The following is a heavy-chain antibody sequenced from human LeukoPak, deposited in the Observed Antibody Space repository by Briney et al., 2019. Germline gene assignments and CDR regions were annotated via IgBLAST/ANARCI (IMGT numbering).Heavy chain of an antibody. CDR2: ISSNGHT. V-gene: IGHV3-64D*09. D-gene: IGHD2/OR15-2a*01. J-gene: IGHJ5*02. CDR3: VKDNREEDWFDP. Sequence: GGSLRLSCSASGFTFRKYSMHWVRQGPGKGLEYVSAISSNGHTYYADSVKGRLTISRDNSKSTLYLQMSSLRAEDTAVYYCVKDNREEDWFDPWGQGTLVTVSS. CDR1: GFTFRKYS.